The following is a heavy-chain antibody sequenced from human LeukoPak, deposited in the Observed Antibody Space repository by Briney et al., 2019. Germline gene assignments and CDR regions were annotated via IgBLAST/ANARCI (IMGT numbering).Heavy chain of an antibody. CDR3: ARDRLEWLSYGYMDV. V-gene: IGHV3-7*01. D-gene: IGHD3-3*01. CDR1: GFTFSSYW. J-gene: IGHJ6*03. CDR2: IKQDGSEI. Sequence: GGSLRLSCAASGFTFSSYWMTWVRQAPGKGLGWVANIKQDGSEIYYVDSLKGRFTISRENTKNSLYLQMNSLKAEDTAVYYCARDRLEWLSYGYMDVWGKGTTVTVSS.